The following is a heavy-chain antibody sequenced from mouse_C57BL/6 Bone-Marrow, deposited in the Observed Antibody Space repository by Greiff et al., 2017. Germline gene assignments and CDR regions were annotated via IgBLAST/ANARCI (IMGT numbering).Heavy chain of an antibody. D-gene: IGHD1-1*01. Sequence: VQRVESGPGLVAPSQSLSLTCTVSGFSLTSYGVDWVRQSPGKGLEWLGVIWGVGSTNYNSDLKSRLSISKDNSKSQVFLKMNSLQTDDTAMCYWDSGDYYGSWFAYWGQGTLVTVSA. J-gene: IGHJ3*01. CDR1: GFSLTSYG. CDR3: DSGDYYGSWFAY. V-gene: IGHV2-6*01. CDR2: IWGVGST.